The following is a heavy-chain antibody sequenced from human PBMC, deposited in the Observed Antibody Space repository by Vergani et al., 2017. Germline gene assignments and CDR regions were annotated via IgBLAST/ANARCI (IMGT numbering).Heavy chain of an antibody. Sequence: QVQLVQSGAEVKKPGSSVKVSCKASGGTFSSYAISWVRQAPGQGLEWMGWINTNTGNPTYAQGFTGRFVFSLDTSVSTAYLQISSLKAEDTAVYYCAREIDKLYYYDSSGFVDYWGQGTLVTVSS. CDR1: GGTFSSYA. V-gene: IGHV7-4-1*02. CDR2: INTNTGNP. J-gene: IGHJ4*02. D-gene: IGHD3-22*01. CDR3: AREIDKLYYYDSSGFVDY.